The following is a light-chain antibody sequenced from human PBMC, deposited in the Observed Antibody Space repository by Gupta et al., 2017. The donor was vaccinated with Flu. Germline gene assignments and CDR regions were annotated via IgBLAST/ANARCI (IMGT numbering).Light chain of an antibody. Sequence: GQTARITCGGNNIGTKSVHWYQQKPGQAPVLVVHADSDRPSGIPERFSGSNSGNTATLTISRVEAGDEADYYCQVWDSSSHHRVFGGGTKLTVL. CDR3: QVWDSSSHHRV. CDR2: ADS. J-gene: IGLJ3*02. CDR1: NIGTKS. V-gene: IGLV3-21*02.